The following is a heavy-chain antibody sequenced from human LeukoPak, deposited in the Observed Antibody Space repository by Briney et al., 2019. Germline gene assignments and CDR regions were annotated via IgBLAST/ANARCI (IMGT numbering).Heavy chain of an antibody. D-gene: IGHD3-10*01. CDR3: ASPGRFGDFHYDY. CDR1: GYSFTSYW. V-gene: IGHV5-51*01. CDR2: IYPGDSDT. J-gene: IGHJ4*02. Sequence: GESLKISCKVSGYSFTSYWIGWVRQMPGKGLEWMGFIYPGDSDTRYSPSFQGQVTISVDKSISTAYLQWNSLKASDPAMYYCASPGRFGDFHYDYWAQEPLVTVSS.